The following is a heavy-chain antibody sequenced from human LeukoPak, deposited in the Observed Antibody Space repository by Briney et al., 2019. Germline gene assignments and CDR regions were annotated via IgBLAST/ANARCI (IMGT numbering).Heavy chain of an antibody. CDR1: GGSISSYY. CDR2: IYYSGST. V-gene: IGHV4-59*01. Sequence: PSETLSLTCTLAGGSISSYYWSWIRHPPGKGLEWIGYIYYSGSTNYNPSLKSRVTISVDTSKNQFSLRLSSVTAADTAVYYCARDGGDYVDYWGQGTLVTVSS. D-gene: IGHD4-17*01. J-gene: IGHJ4*02. CDR3: ARDGGDYVDY.